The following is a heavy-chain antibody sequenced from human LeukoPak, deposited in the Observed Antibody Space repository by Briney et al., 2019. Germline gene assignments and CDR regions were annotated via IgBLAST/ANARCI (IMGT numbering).Heavy chain of an antibody. CDR3: ARLGSYHDF. D-gene: IGHD1-26*01. CDR2: IHTSGES. V-gene: IGHV4-4*09. CDR1: GASISNYY. J-gene: IGHJ4*02. Sequence: SETLSLTCTVSGASISNYYWSWIRQTPEKGLEWMGHIHTSGESRYYPPLENRLTMSIDTSRNQLSLRLTSVTAADTAVYFCARLGSYHDFWGQGALVTLSS.